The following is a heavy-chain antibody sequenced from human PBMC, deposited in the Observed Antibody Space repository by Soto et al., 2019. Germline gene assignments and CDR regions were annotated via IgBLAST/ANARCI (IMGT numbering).Heavy chain of an antibody. CDR2: IYHSGST. V-gene: IGHV4-4*02. J-gene: IGHJ6*02. CDR1: GGSISSSNW. Sequence: SETLSLTCAVSGGSISSSNWWSWVRQPPGKGLEWIGEIYHSGSTNYNPSLKSRVTISVDKSKNQFSLKLSSVTAADTAVYYCATGYYGDYYYYYGMDVRGQGTTVTVSS. D-gene: IGHD4-17*01. CDR3: ATGYYGDYYYYYGMDV.